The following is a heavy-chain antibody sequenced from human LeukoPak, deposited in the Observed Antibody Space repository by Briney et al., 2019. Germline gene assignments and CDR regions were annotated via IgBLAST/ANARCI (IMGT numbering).Heavy chain of an antibody. D-gene: IGHD6-19*01. V-gene: IGHV3-23*01. CDR3: ARHSSGWYYYGMDV. J-gene: IGHJ6*02. CDR1: GFTFSSYG. Sequence: GRSLRLSCAASGFTFSSYGMHWVRQAPGKGLEWVSAISGSGGSTYYADSVKGRFTISRDNSKNTLYLQMNSLRAEDTAVYYCARHSSGWYYYGMDVWGQGTTVTVSS. CDR2: ISGSGGST.